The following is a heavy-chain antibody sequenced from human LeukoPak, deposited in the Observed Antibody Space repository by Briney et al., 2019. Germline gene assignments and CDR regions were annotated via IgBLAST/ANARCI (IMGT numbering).Heavy chain of an antibody. D-gene: IGHD1-26*01. J-gene: IGHJ4*01. CDR2: TYCRSKWNN. V-gene: IGHV6-1*01. CDR1: GARVSSNSAA. CDR3: ARGRGELIDY. Sequence: SQTPSLTCVISGARVSSNSAAWNWIRLSPSRGLEWLGRTYCRSKWNNDYAESVKGRITINPDTSKNQFSLQVNSVTPEDTAVYYCARGRGELIDYWGHGTLVTVSP.